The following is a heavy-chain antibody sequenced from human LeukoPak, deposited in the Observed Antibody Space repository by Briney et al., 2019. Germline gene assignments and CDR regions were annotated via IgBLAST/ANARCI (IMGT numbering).Heavy chain of an antibody. J-gene: IGHJ2*01. CDR3: ARARGTGWYFDL. CDR1: GFTFSSYS. V-gene: IGHV3-48*02. Sequence: PGGSLRLSCAASGFTFSSYSMDWVRQAPGKGLEWVSYTSSSSSTIKYADSVRGRFTISRDNAENSLYLQMSSLRDEDTAVYYCARARGTGWYFDLWGRGTLVTVSS. D-gene: IGHD2-15*01. CDR2: TSSSSSTI.